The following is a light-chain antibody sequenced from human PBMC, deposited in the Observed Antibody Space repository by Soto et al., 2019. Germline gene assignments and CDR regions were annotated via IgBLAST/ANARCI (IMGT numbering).Light chain of an antibody. J-gene: IGKJ4*01. CDR1: QAIRND. Sequence: AIQMTQSPSFLSASVGDRVTISCRASQAIRNDLGWYQQKPGKAPKLLISAASSLQSGVPSRFSGSGSGTDFTLTISSLQPEDFATYYCLQDYNYPLTFGGGTKVEIK. V-gene: IGKV1-6*01. CDR3: LQDYNYPLT. CDR2: AAS.